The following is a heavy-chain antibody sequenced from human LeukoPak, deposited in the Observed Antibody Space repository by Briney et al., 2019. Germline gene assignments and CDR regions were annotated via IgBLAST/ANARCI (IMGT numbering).Heavy chain of an antibody. Sequence: SETLSLTCTVSGDSISSSSYYWGWIRQPPGKGLEWVGRIFYSGITYYTPSLKSRVTMSVDTSKNQFSLKLSSVTAADTAVYFCARLYGSDYHYYGMDVWGQGTTVTVSS. CDR3: ARLYGSDYHYYGMDV. D-gene: IGHD3-22*01. V-gene: IGHV4-39*01. CDR2: IFYSGIT. J-gene: IGHJ6*02. CDR1: GDSISSSSYY.